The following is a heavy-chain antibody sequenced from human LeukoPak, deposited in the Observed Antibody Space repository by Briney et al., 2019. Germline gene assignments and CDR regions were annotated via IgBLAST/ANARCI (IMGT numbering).Heavy chain of an antibody. D-gene: IGHD2/OR15-2a*01. CDR2: IIPIFGTA. J-gene: IGHJ4*02. CDR1: GGTFSSYA. V-gene: IGHV1-69*01. Sequence: SVKVSCKASGGTFSSYAISWVRQAPGQGLEWMGGIIPIFGTANYAQKFQGRVTITADESTSTAYMELSSLRSEDTAVYYCARDFHPGGFYYYYFDYWGQGTLVTVSS. CDR3: ARDFHPGGFYYYYFDY.